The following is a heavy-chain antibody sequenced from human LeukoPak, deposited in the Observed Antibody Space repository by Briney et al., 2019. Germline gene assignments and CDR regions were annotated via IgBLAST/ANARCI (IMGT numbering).Heavy chain of an antibody. Sequence: SETLSLTCTVSGGSISSNYWSWIRQPAGKGLEWIGRIYVSGTTNYNPSLKSRVTISVDKSKNQFSLKLTSVTAADTAVYYCAREQWEQLGPSGMDVWGKGTAVTVSS. J-gene: IGHJ6*03. V-gene: IGHV4-4*07. CDR1: GGSISSNY. D-gene: IGHD1-26*01. CDR3: AREQWEQLGPSGMDV. CDR2: IYVSGTT.